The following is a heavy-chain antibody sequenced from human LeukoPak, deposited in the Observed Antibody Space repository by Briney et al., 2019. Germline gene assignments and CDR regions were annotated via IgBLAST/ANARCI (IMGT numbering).Heavy chain of an antibody. Sequence: GASVKASCKASGYTFTGYYMHWVRQAPGQGLEWMGWINPNSGGTNYARKFQGRVTMTRDTSISTAYMELSRLRSDDTAVYYCARDFRTMVRGVIYLAFDYWGQGTLVTVSS. D-gene: IGHD3-10*01. J-gene: IGHJ4*02. V-gene: IGHV1-2*02. CDR2: INPNSGGT. CDR3: ARDFRTMVRGVIYLAFDY. CDR1: GYTFTGYY.